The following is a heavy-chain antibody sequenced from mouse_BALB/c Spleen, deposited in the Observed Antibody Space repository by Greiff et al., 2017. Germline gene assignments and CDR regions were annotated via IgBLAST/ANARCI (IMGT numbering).Heavy chain of an antibody. D-gene: IGHD1-1*01. J-gene: IGHJ2*01. V-gene: IGHV7-3*02. CDR2: IRNKANGYTT. Sequence: EVQGVESGGGLVQPGGSLRLSCATSGFTFTDYYMSWVRQPPGKALEWLGFIRNKANGYTTEYSASVKGRFTISRDNSQSVLYLQMNTLGAEDSATYYCAREAYGSFDYWGQGTTLTVSS. CDR1: GFTFTDYY. CDR3: AREAYGSFDY.